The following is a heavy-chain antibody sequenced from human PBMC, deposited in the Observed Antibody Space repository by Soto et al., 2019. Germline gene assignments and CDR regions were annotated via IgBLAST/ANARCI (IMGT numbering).Heavy chain of an antibody. V-gene: IGHV1-8*01. CDR1: GYTFTSYD. Sequence: ASVKVSCKASGYTFTSYDINWVRQATGQGLEWMGWMNPNSGNTGYAQKFQGRVTMTRDTSTSTVYMELSSLRSEDTAVYYCARDQGWNPSGIDPWGQGTLVTVSS. D-gene: IGHD1-1*01. J-gene: IGHJ5*02. CDR2: MNPNSGNT. CDR3: ARDQGWNPSGIDP.